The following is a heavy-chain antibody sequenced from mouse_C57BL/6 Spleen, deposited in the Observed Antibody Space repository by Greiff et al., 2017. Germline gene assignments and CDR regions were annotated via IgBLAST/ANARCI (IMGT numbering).Heavy chain of an antibody. D-gene: IGHD1-1*01. Sequence: QVQLKQPGAELVKPGASVKVSCKASGYTFTSYWMHWVKQRPGQGLEWIGRIHPSDSDTNYNQKFKGKATLTVDKSSSTAYMQLSSLTSEDSAVYYCAIDYGSSYVGAMDYWGQGTSVTVSS. CDR3: AIDYGSSYVGAMDY. CDR1: GYTFTSYW. J-gene: IGHJ4*01. CDR2: IHPSDSDT. V-gene: IGHV1-74*01.